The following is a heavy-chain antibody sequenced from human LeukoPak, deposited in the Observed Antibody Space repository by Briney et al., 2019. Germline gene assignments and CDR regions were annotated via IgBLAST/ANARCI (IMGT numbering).Heavy chain of an antibody. D-gene: IGHD6-19*01. CDR2: ISVSGGST. V-gene: IGHV3-23*01. Sequence: PGGSLRLSCAASGFTFSSYAMSWVRQAPGTGLEWVSGISVSGGSTHYAGSVKGRFTISRDNSQNTLYLQMNSLRAEDTALYYCAKDIRGWSSGLFDYWGQGTLVTVSS. CDR3: AKDIRGWSSGLFDY. CDR1: GFTFSSYA. J-gene: IGHJ4*02.